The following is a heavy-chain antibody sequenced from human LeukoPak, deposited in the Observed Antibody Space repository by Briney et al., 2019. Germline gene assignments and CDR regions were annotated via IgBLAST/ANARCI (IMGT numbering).Heavy chain of an antibody. CDR2: ISNNNNYI. CDR3: ARDIWGSGSYYFDY. V-gene: IGHV3-21*01. D-gene: IGHD3-16*01. Sequence: GGSLRLSCAASGFSFSSYNMDWVRQAPGKGLEWVSSISNNNNYIYYADSVKGRFTISRDNAKNSLYLQMNSLRAEDTAVYYCARDIWGSGSYYFDYWGQGTLATVSS. J-gene: IGHJ4*02. CDR1: GFSFSSYN.